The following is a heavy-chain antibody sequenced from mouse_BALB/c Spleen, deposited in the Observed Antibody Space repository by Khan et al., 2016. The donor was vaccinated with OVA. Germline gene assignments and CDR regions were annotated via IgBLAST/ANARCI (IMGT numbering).Heavy chain of an antibody. J-gene: IGHJ3*01. CDR3: TRPSYYGNPWFTY. V-gene: IGHV5-9*02. D-gene: IGHD2-10*01. CDR2: ISSSGTYT. Sequence: EVQLQESGGGLVKPGGSLKLSCEVSGFAFNSYDMSWVRQTPGKRLEWVATISSSGTYTYYPASVKGRFTISRDTARNTLYLQMSRLRSEDTAFDSCTRPSYYGNPWFTYWGQGTLVTVSA. CDR1: GFAFNSYD.